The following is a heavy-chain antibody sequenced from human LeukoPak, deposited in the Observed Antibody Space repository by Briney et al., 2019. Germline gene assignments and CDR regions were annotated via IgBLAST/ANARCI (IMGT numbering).Heavy chain of an antibody. CDR3: ARGALTVHYYYYYMDV. CDR1: GYTFTGYY. Sequence: ASVKVSCKASGYTFTGYYMHWVRQAPGQGLEWMGWINPNSGGTNYAQKFQGRVTITRNTSISTAYMELSSLRSEDTAVYYCARGALTVHYYYYYMDVWGKGTTVTVSS. J-gene: IGHJ6*03. V-gene: IGHV1-2*02. CDR2: INPNSGGT. D-gene: IGHD1-1*01.